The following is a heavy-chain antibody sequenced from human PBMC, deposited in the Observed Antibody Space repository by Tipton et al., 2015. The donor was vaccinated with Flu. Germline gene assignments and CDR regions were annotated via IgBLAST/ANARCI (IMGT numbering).Heavy chain of an antibody. CDR1: GASISAYY. D-gene: IGHD4-17*01. J-gene: IGHJ4*02. Sequence: TLSLTCSVSGASISAYYWNWIRQRPGKGLEWLAHISYSGTTDYNPSLKSRLTVSADTSKNQFSLRLTSVTATGTAIYYCASAPTMTTFFFWGPGTLVTVAS. V-gene: IGHV4-59*08. CDR2: ISYSGTT. CDR3: ASAPTMTTFFF.